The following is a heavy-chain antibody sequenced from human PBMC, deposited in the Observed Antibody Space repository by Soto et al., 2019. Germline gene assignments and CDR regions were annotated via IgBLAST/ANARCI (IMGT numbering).Heavy chain of an antibody. V-gene: IGHV2-5*01. J-gene: IGHJ4*02. D-gene: IGHD3-10*01. CDR1: GFSLSTPGVG. Sequence: SGPTLVNPTQTLTLTCTFSGFSLSTPGVGVNWIRQPPGKALEWLALIYWHEDKRYSPSLKSRLTITKENSKNQRVLTMANMDPVDPATYYCAPRGGATLCLYYFDYWGQGALVTVSS. CDR3: APRGGATLCLYYFDY. CDR2: IYWHEDK.